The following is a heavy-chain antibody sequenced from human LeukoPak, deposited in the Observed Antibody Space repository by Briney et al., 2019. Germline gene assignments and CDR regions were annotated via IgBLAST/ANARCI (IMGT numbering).Heavy chain of an antibody. CDR2: INHRGST. CDR3: ARGSAGSGSYYLLDY. CDR1: GGSFSGYY. Sequence: PSETLSLTCAVYGGSFSGYYWSWIRQPPGKGLEWIGEINHRGSTNYNPSLKSRVNISVDTSKNQFSLKLSSVTAADTAVYYCARGSAGSGSYYLLDYWGQGTLVTVSS. D-gene: IGHD3-10*01. V-gene: IGHV4-34*01. J-gene: IGHJ4*02.